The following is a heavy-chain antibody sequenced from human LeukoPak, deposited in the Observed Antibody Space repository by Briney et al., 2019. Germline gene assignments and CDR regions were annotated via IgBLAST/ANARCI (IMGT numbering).Heavy chain of an antibody. Sequence: PSETLSLTCTVSGGSISSGSYYWSWIRQPAGKGLEWIGRIYTSGSTNYNPSLKSRVTISVDTSKNQFSLKLSSVTAADTAVYYCARTYSGSYFDPWGQGTLVTVSS. CDR2: IYTSGST. CDR3: ARTYSGSYFDP. CDR1: GGSISSGSYY. J-gene: IGHJ5*02. V-gene: IGHV4-61*02. D-gene: IGHD1-26*01.